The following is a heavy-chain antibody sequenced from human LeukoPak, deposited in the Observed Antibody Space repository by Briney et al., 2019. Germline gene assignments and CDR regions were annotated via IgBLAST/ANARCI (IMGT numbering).Heavy chain of an antibody. Sequence: SQTLSLTCTVSGGSITSVGYYWTWLRQPAGKGLEWIGRIYPSGNTMYNPSLTSRVTISVDTSKDQFSLKLSSVTAPDTAVYYCARVFGGSDFNYYYYYMDVWGKGTTVTISS. CDR2: IYPSGNT. CDR3: ARVFGGSDFNYYYYYMDV. CDR1: GGSITSVGYY. J-gene: IGHJ6*03. V-gene: IGHV4-61*02. D-gene: IGHD5-12*01.